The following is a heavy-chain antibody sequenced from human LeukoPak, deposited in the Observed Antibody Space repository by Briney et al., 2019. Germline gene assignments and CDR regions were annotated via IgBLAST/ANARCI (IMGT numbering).Heavy chain of an antibody. J-gene: IGHJ3*02. CDR2: IYYSGST. Sequence: SETLSLTCTVSGGSISSAYWSWIRQPPGKGLEWIGYIYYSGSTNYRPSLKSRVTISLDTSKNQFSLKLSSVTAAGTAVYYCARFPIAAAGKGEAFDIWGQGTMVTVSS. CDR3: ARFPIAAAGKGEAFDI. V-gene: IGHV4-59*01. CDR1: GGSISSAY. D-gene: IGHD6-13*01.